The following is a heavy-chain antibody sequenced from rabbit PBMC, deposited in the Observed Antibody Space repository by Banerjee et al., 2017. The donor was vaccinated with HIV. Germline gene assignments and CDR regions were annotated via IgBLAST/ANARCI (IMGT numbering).Heavy chain of an antibody. CDR2: IYAGSGRT. CDR1: GFSFSSSYY. J-gene: IGHJ4*01. V-gene: IGHV1S40*01. D-gene: IGHD6-1*01. Sequence: QSLEESGGDLVKPGASLTLTCTASGFSFSSSYYIYWVRQAPGKGLEWIACIYAGSGRTWYASWAKGRITISKTSSTTVTLQMTSLTAADTATYFCAREDTYSYGYGAWDLWGPGTLVTVS. CDR3: AREDTYSYGYGAWDL.